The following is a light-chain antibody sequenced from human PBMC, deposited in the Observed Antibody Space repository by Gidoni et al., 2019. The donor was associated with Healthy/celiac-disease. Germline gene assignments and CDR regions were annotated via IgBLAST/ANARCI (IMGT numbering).Light chain of an antibody. Sequence: DIVLPKSPGTLSLSPGERATLSCRASQSVSSSYLAWYQQKPGQAPMLLIYGASSRATGIPDRFSGSGSGTDFTLTISRLEPEDFAVYYCQQYGSSPGTFGQGTKVEIK. CDR3: QQYGSSPGT. CDR2: GAS. CDR1: QSVSSSY. J-gene: IGKJ1*01. V-gene: IGKV3-20*01.